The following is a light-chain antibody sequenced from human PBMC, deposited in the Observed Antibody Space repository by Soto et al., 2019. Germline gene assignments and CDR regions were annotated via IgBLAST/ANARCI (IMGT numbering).Light chain of an antibody. CDR3: SSYTGNYKYV. Sequence: QSVLTQPASVSGSPGQSITISCTGTSTDIGGYDYVSWYQHHPSKAPKLLIYEVSNRPLGVSNRFAGSKSDNTASLTISGLQTEDEADYYCSSYTGNYKYVFGSGTKVTV. CDR1: STDIGGYDY. J-gene: IGLJ1*01. V-gene: IGLV2-14*01. CDR2: EVS.